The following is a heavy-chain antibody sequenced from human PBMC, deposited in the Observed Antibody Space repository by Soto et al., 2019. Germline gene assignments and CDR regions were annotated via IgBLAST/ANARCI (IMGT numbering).Heavy chain of an antibody. CDR3: VRGSKDSYPGSRIFDF. D-gene: IGHD3-10*01. Sequence: ASVKVSCKASGYTFTGYYMHWVRQAPGQGLEWMGWINPNSGGTNYAQKFQGRVTMTRDTSISTAYMELSALRAEDSAIYFCVRGSKDSYPGSRIFDFWGRGTLVTVSS. V-gene: IGHV1-2*02. CDR1: GYTFTGYY. J-gene: IGHJ4*02. CDR2: INPNSGGT.